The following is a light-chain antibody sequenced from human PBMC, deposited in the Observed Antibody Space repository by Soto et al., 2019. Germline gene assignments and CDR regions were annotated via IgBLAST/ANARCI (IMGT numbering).Light chain of an antibody. J-gene: IGKJ1*01. CDR1: QSVSSSY. CDR2: GAS. V-gene: IGKV3-20*01. CDR3: QKSGT. Sequence: EIVFNKSPCALCLSPGERATLSCRASQSVSSSYLAWYQQKPGQAPRLLIYGASSRATGIPDRFSGSGSGTDFSFTISRLEPEDFGVYYCQKSGTFGQGTKVDI.